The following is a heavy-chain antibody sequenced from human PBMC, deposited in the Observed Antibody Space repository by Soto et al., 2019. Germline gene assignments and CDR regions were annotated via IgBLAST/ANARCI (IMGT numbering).Heavy chain of an antibody. V-gene: IGHV1-18*01. CDR3: ARDLSWNSGDTGLDWFDP. CDR2: ISPYNGNT. CDR1: GYTFTSYG. Sequence: GASVKVSCKASGYTFTSYGISWVRQAPGQGLEWMGWISPYNGNTNYTQKLQGRVTMTTDTSTSTAYMELRSLRSDDTAVYYCARDLSWNSGDTGLDWFDPWGQGTLVTVSS. J-gene: IGHJ5*02. D-gene: IGHD4-17*01.